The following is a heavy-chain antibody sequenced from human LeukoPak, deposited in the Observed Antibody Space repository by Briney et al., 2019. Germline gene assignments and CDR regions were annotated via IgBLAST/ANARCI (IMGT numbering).Heavy chain of an antibody. CDR1: GFTFSRYG. J-gene: IGHJ4*02. D-gene: IGHD1-14*01. Sequence: GGSLGLSCAASGFTFSRYGMHWVRQAPGKGLEWVSVIWYDASNKYYADSVKGRFTISRDSSKNTLYLQMNDLRAEDTAVCYCARGNGGNHAHLDYWGQGTLVTVSS. V-gene: IGHV3-33*08. CDR3: ARGNGGNHAHLDY. CDR2: IWYDASNK.